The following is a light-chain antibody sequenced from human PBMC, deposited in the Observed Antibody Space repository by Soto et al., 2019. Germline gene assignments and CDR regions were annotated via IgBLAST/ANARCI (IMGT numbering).Light chain of an antibody. Sequence: QLLLTQPPSASGTPGQRVTISCSGSSSNIGSNSVSWYQQLPGTAPKLLIYSNNQRPSGVPDRFSGSKSGTSASLAISGLQSEDEADYYCAAWDDSLNGLFGGGTKLTVL. CDR1: SSNIGSNS. V-gene: IGLV1-44*01. CDR3: AAWDDSLNGL. CDR2: SNN. J-gene: IGLJ2*01.